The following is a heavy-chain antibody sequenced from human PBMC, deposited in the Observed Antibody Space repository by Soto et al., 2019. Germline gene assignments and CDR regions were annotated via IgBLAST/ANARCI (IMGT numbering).Heavy chain of an antibody. CDR1: GFTLSSYG. V-gene: IGHV3-33*01. CDR3: ARDGSGSYPYPGY. Sequence: QVQLVESGGGVVQPGRSLRLSCAASGFTLSSYGMHWVRQAPGKGLEWLAVIWYDGSNKHYADSVKGRFTISRDNSKNTLYLQMNSLRAEDTAVYYCARDGSGSYPYPGYWGQGTLVSVSS. J-gene: IGHJ4*02. CDR2: IWYDGSNK. D-gene: IGHD3-10*01.